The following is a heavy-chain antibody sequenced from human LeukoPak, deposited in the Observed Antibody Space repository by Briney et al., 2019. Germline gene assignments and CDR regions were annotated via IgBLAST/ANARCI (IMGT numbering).Heavy chain of an antibody. CDR1: GFTFTSSA. J-gene: IGHJ6*02. CDR3: AAVVGTQGDYYGMDV. V-gene: IGHV1-58*01. D-gene: IGHD2-21*02. Sequence: SVKVSCTASGFTFTSSAVQWVRQARGQRLEWIGWIVVGSGNTNYAQKFQERVTITRDMSTSTAYMELSSLRSEDTAVYYCAAVVGTQGDYYGMDVWGQGTTVTVSS. CDR2: IVVGSGNT.